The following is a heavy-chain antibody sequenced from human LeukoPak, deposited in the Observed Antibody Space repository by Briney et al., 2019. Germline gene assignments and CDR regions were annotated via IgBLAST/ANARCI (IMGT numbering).Heavy chain of an antibody. CDR2: ISPNSGGT. V-gene: IGHV1-2*02. CDR1: GYTFTGHY. D-gene: IGHD2-8*02. Sequence: ASVKVSCKASGYTFTGHYIHWVRQAPGQGLEWMGWISPNSGGTHYAQKFQGRVTMTRDTSTSTAYMELNSLTSDDTAIYYCGRVSGGTFFDYWGQGSLVTVSS. J-gene: IGHJ4*02. CDR3: GRVSGGTFFDY.